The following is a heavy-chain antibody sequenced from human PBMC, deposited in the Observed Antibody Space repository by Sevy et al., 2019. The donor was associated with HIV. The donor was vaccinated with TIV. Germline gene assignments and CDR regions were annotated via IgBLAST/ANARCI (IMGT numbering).Heavy chain of an antibody. CDR1: GFTLSSYW. V-gene: IGHV3-7*03. J-gene: IGHJ6*02. CDR2: IKQDGSEK. Sequence: GGSLRLSCTASGFTLSSYWMSWVRQAPGKGLEWVANIKQDGSEKYYVDSVKGRFTISRDNAKNSLYLQMNSLRAEDTAVYYCARHRAHYTYGMDVWGQGTTVTVSS. D-gene: IGHD3-3*01. CDR3: ARHRAHYTYGMDV.